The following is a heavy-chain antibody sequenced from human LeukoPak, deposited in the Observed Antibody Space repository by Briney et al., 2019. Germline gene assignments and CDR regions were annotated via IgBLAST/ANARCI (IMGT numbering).Heavy chain of an antibody. CDR3: ARDSNPGYSSSWYYYGMDV. V-gene: IGHV4-59*01. CDR1: GGSISSYY. J-gene: IGHJ6*02. Sequence: SETLSLTCTVSGGSISSYYWSWIRQPPGKGLEWIGYIYYSGSTNYNPSLKSRVTISVDTPKNQFSLRLSSVTAADTAVYYCARDSNPGYSSSWYYYGMDVWGQGTTVTVSS. D-gene: IGHD6-13*01. CDR2: IYYSGST.